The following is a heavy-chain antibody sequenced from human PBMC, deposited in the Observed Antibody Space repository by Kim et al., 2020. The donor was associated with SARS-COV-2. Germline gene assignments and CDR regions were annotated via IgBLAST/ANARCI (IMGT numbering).Heavy chain of an antibody. V-gene: IGHV3-30*18. CDR2: ISYDGSNK. Sequence: GGSLRLSCAASGFTFSSYGMHWVRQAPGKGLEWVAVISYDGSNKYYADSVKGRFTISRDNSKNTLYLQMNSLRAEDTAVYYCAKDPRPIYRSSTSFTGYFDLWGRGTLVTVSS. CDR1: GFTFSSYG. CDR3: AKDPRPIYRSSTSFTGYFDL. J-gene: IGHJ2*01. D-gene: IGHD2-2*01.